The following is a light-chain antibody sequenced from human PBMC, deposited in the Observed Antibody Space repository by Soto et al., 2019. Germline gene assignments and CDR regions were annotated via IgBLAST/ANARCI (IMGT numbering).Light chain of an antibody. CDR2: GAS. J-gene: IGKJ1*01. CDR3: QQYNNWPPWT. Sequence: EIVMTQPPATLSVSPGERATLSCRASQSVSSNLAWYQQKPGQAPRLLIYGASTRATGIPARFSGSGSGTEFTLTIRTLQSEDFAVYYCQQYNNWPPWTFGQGTKVEIK. CDR1: QSVSSN. V-gene: IGKV3-15*01.